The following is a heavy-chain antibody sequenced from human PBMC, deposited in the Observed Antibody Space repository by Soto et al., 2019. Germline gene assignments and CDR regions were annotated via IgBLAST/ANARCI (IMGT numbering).Heavy chain of an antibody. CDR1: GGSISSGGYY. CDR2: IYYSGST. Sequence: QVQLQESGPGLVKPSQTLSLTCTVSGGSISSGGYYWSWIRQHPGKGLEWIGYIYYSGSTYYNPSPQSRVTISVDTSKNQFSLKRSSVTAADTAVYYCARAYSSGCYTGFDYWGQGTLVTVSS. J-gene: IGHJ4*02. V-gene: IGHV4-31*03. D-gene: IGHD6-19*01. CDR3: ARAYSSGCYTGFDY.